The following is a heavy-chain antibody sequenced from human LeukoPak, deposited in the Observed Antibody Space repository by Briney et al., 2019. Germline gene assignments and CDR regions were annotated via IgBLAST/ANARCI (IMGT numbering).Heavy chain of an antibody. D-gene: IGHD5-12*01. Sequence: ASVKVSCKASGYTFTNYNINWVRQATGQGLEWMGWMNPNSGNTGYAQKFQGRVTMTRDTSISTAYMELSRLSSVTAADTAVYYCARVYGAGYDFRGAFDIWGQGTMVTVSS. CDR2: MNPNSGNT. CDR1: GYTFTNYN. CDR3: ARVYGAGYDFRGAFDI. J-gene: IGHJ3*02. V-gene: IGHV1-8*02.